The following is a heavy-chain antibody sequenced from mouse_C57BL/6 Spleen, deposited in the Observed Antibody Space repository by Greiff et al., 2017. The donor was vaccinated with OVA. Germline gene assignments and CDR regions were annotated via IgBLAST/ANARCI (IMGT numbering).Heavy chain of an antibody. V-gene: IGHV5-4*01. Sequence: VQLKESGGGLVKPGGSLKLSCAASGFTFSSYAMSWVRQTPEKRLEWVATISDGGSYTYYPDNVKGRFTISRDNAKNNLYLQMSHLKSEDTAMYYCARGDYYGSSYAYWGQGTLVTVSA. CDR1: GFTFSSYA. J-gene: IGHJ3*01. D-gene: IGHD1-1*01. CDR3: ARGDYYGSSYAY. CDR2: ISDGGSYT.